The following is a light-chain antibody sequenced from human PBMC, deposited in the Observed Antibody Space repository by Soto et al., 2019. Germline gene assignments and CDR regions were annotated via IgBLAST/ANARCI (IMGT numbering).Light chain of an antibody. CDR2: EGS. Sequence: QSALTQPASVSGSPGQSITISCTGTSSDVGSYNLVSWYQQHPGKAPKLMIYEGSKRPSGVSSRFSGSKSGNTASLTISGLQTEDEADYYCCSYAGSSTYVVFGGGTKLTVL. CDR3: CSYAGSSTYVV. V-gene: IGLV2-23*01. CDR1: SSDVGSYNL. J-gene: IGLJ2*01.